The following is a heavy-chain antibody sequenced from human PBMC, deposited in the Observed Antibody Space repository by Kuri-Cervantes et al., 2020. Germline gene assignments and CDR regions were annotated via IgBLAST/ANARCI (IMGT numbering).Heavy chain of an antibody. CDR3: ARGFRAVAGTIDY. CDR1: GYTFTSYY. V-gene: IGHV1-46*01. Sequence: GGSLRLSCKASGYTFTSYYMHWVRQAPGQGLEWMGIINPSGGSTSYAQKFQGRVTMTRDTSTSTVYMELSSLRSEDTAVYYCARGFRAVAGTIDYWGQGTLVTVSS. CDR2: INPSGGST. J-gene: IGHJ4*02. D-gene: IGHD6-19*01.